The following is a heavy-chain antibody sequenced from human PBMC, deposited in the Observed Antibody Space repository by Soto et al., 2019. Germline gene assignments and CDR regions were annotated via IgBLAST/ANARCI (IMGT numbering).Heavy chain of an antibody. D-gene: IGHD3-16*02. Sequence: SETLSLTCAVYGGSFSGYCWSWIRQPPGKGLEWIGEINHSGSTNYNPSLKSRVTISVDTSKNQFSLKLSSVTAADTAVYYCARGKSFDYVWGTYRYTLDYWGQGNLVTVSS. CDR1: GGSFSGYC. V-gene: IGHV4-34*01. CDR2: INHSGST. CDR3: ARGKSFDYVWGTYRYTLDY. J-gene: IGHJ4*02.